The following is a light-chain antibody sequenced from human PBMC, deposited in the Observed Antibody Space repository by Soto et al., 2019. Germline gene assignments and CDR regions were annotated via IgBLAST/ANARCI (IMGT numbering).Light chain of an antibody. V-gene: IGKV3-15*01. CDR3: QQYNTWPRT. Sequence: EIVMTQSPATLSVSPGERATLSCRASQSVSSNLAWYQQKPGQAPRLLIYGTSTRATGDPARFSGSGSGTEFTLTISSLQSEDFAVYYCQQYNTWPRTFGQGTKVEIK. J-gene: IGKJ1*01. CDR2: GTS. CDR1: QSVSSN.